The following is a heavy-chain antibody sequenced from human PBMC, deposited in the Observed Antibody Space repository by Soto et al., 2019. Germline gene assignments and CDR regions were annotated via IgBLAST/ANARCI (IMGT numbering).Heavy chain of an antibody. CDR1: GGSISSGDYY. CDR3: ARGYYYDSSGYYRYFYY. Sequence: SETLSLTCTVSGGSISSGDYYLCWIRQPPGKGLEWIGYIYYSGSTNYNPSLKSRVTMSVDTSMNQFSLKLSSVTAADTAVYYCARGYYYDSSGYYRYFYYWGQGTLVTVSS. D-gene: IGHD3-22*01. J-gene: IGHJ4*02. CDR2: IYYSGST. V-gene: IGHV4-61*08.